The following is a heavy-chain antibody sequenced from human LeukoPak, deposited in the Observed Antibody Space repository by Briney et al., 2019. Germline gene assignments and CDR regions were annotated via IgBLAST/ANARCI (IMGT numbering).Heavy chain of an antibody. CDR2: ISAYNGNT. Sequence: GASVKVSCKASGYTFTSYGISWVRQAPGQGLEWMGWISAYNGNTNYAQKLQGRVTMTTDTSTSTAYMELRSLRSDDTAVYYCAREYRSSTSCYAIVYWRQGTLVTVSS. V-gene: IGHV1-18*04. J-gene: IGHJ4*02. CDR1: GYTFTSYG. D-gene: IGHD2-2*01. CDR3: AREYRSSTSCYAIVY.